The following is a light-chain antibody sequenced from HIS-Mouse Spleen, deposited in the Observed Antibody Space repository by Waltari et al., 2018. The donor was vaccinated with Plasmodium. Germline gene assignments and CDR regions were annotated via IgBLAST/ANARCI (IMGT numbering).Light chain of an antibody. CDR3: SSYTSSSTLNYV. J-gene: IGLJ1*01. CDR2: DVS. V-gene: IGLV2-14*03. CDR1: STDVGVYNY. Sequence: QSALTQPASVSGSPGQSLTLSCTGTSTDVGVYNYVSWYQQHPGKAPKLMIYDVSNRPSGVSNRFSGSKSGNTASLTISGLQAEDEADYYCSSYTSSSTLNYVFGTGTKVTVL.